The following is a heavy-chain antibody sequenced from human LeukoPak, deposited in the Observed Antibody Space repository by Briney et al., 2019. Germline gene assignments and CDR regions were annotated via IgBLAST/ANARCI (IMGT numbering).Heavy chain of an antibody. V-gene: IGHV3-64*01. Sequence: GGSLRLSCAASGFAFSSSGFHWVREAPGKGLEYGSGISSNGGSTYYANFVKGRFTISRDNSKNTMYLQMNRLRVEDTAVYYCAEDPLSLWGQGTLATVSS. CDR3: AEDPLSL. CDR1: GFAFSSSG. D-gene: IGHD5/OR15-5a*01. J-gene: IGHJ4*02. CDR2: ISSNGGST.